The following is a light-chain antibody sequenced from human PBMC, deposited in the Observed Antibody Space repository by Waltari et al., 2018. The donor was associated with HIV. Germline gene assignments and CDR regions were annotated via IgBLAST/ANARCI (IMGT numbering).Light chain of an antibody. CDR1: SSDVGGYKY. J-gene: IGLJ3*02. CDR3: CSYAGSSTLL. Sequence: QSALTQPASVSGSPGQSITISCTGASSDVGGYKYVSWYQHHPGKAPNLMIYDVSERPSGVSNRCSGSKSGNTASLTISGLQAEDEADYYCCSYAGSSTLLFGGGTKVTVL. V-gene: IGLV2-23*02. CDR2: DVS.